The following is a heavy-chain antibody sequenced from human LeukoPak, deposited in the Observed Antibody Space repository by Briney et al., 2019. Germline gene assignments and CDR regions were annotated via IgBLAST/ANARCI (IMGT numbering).Heavy chain of an antibody. Sequence: ASVKVSCKASGGTLSNYAISWVRQAPGQGLEWMGWISVYNGNTNYAEKVQGRVAMTTDTSTSTAYMELRSLRSDDTAVYYCARDYCTNSLCYNNWFDPWGQGTLVTISS. V-gene: IGHV1-18*01. CDR2: ISVYNGNT. J-gene: IGHJ5*02. CDR3: ARDYCTNSLCYNNWFDP. D-gene: IGHD2-8*01. CDR1: GGTLSNYA.